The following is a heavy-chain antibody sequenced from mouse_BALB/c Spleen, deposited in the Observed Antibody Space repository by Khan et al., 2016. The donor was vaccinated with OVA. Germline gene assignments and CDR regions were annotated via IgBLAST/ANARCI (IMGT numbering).Heavy chain of an antibody. CDR2: ISPGSGDT. Sequence: QVQLKQSGAELARPGASVKLSCKASGYTFTDYYINWVKQRTGQGLEWIGEISPGSGDTYYHERFKGKATLTADNSSSTAYMQLSSLTTEASEVDFCARRNYFGYTFAYWGQGTLVTVSA. CDR3: ARRNYFGYTFAY. V-gene: IGHV1-77*01. CDR1: GYTFTDYY. D-gene: IGHD1-2*01. J-gene: IGHJ3*01.